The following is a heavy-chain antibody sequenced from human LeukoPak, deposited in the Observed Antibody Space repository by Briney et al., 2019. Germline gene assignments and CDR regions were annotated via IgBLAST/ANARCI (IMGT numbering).Heavy chain of an antibody. J-gene: IGHJ6*03. CDR2: INWNGGST. CDR3: ARDPLPRYYYMDV. Sequence: PGGSLRLSCAASGFTFDDYGMSWVRQAPGQGLEWVSGINWNGGSTGYADSVKGRFTIYRDNAKNSLYLQMNSLRAEDTAWYYCARDPLPRYYYMDVWGKGTTVTVS. CDR1: GFTFDDYG. V-gene: IGHV3-20*04.